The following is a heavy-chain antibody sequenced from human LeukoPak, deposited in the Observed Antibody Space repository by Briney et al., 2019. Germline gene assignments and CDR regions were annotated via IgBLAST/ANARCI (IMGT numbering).Heavy chain of an antibody. CDR3: AKGGIGLVGYFDY. D-gene: IGHD6-19*01. CDR2: IRGSGGGT. Sequence: GGSLRLSCAVSGFTFNSYAMSWVRQAPGKGLEWVSAIRGSGGGTYYADSVKGRFTISRDNSKNTLYLQMNSLRDEDTALYYCAKGGIGLVGYFDYWGQGTLVTVSS. J-gene: IGHJ4*02. CDR1: GFTFNSYA. V-gene: IGHV3-23*01.